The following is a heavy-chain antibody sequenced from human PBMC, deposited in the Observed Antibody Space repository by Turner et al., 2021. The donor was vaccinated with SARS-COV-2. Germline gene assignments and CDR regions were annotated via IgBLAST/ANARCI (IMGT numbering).Heavy chain of an antibody. D-gene: IGHD3-3*01. J-gene: IGHJ6*02. Sequence: QLQLQESGPGLVKPSETLSLTCPVSGGSIRSSRYYWGLIRQPPGKGLEWSGTINCSGSTYYNPSLKSRVTISVDTSKNQFSLKLSSVTAADTAVYYCASESVLRFLEWLSSGPYYGMDVWGQGTTVTVSS. CDR2: INCSGST. CDR1: GGSIRSSRYY. V-gene: IGHV4-39*01. CDR3: ASESVLRFLEWLSSGPYYGMDV.